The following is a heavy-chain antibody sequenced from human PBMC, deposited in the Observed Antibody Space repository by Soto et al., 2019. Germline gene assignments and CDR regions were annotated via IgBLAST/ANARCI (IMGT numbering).Heavy chain of an antibody. CDR2: INHSGST. CDR3: ARGLYDFWSGYYKVRWFDP. J-gene: IGHJ5*02. CDR1: GGSFSGYY. D-gene: IGHD3-3*01. Sequence: PSETLSLTCAVYGGSFSGYYWSWIRQPPGKGLEWIGEINHSGSTNYNPSLKSRVTISVDTSKNQFSLKLSSVTAADTAVYYCARGLYDFWSGYYKVRWFDPWGQGTLVTVSS. V-gene: IGHV4-34*01.